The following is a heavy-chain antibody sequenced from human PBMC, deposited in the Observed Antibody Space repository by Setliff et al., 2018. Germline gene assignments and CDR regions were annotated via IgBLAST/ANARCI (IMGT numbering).Heavy chain of an antibody. V-gene: IGHV4-61*02. Sequence: PSETLSLTCTVSGGSISSGSYYWSWIRQPAGKGLEWIGRIYSSGSTNYNPSLKSRVTISVDRSKNQFSLKLSSVIAADTAVYYCARDLYSSSSGGFYYYYYYMDVWGKGTTVT. D-gene: IGHD6-6*01. CDR3: ARDLYSSSSGGFYYYYYYMDV. J-gene: IGHJ6*03. CDR1: GGSISSGSYY. CDR2: IYSSGST.